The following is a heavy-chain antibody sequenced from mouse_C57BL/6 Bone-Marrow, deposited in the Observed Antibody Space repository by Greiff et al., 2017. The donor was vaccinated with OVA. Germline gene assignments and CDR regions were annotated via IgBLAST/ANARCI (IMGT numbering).Heavy chain of an antibody. CDR3: ERDPLAY. CDR2: ISDGGSYT. CDR1: GFTFSSYA. J-gene: IGHJ2*01. D-gene: IGHD2-10*02. V-gene: IGHV5-4*01. Sequence: EVKLVESGGGLVKPGGSLKLSCAASGFTFSSYAMSWVRQTPEKRLEWVATISDGGSYTYYPDNVKGRFTISRDNAKNNLYLQMSHLKSEDTAMYYCERDPLAYWGQGTTLTVSS.